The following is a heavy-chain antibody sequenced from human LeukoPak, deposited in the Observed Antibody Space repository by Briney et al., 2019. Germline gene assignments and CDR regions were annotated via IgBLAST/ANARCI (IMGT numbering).Heavy chain of an antibody. J-gene: IGHJ5*02. CDR3: AKKSYYYDSSGYYPVGWFDP. D-gene: IGHD3-22*01. CDR1: GFTFSSYA. CDR2: ISGSGGST. V-gene: IGHV3-23*01. Sequence: GGSLRLSCAASGFTFSSYAMSWVRQAPGKGLEWVSAISGSGGSTYYADSVKGRFTISRDNSKNTLYLQMNSLRAEDTAVYYCAKKSYYYDSSGYYPVGWFDPWGQGTLVTVSS.